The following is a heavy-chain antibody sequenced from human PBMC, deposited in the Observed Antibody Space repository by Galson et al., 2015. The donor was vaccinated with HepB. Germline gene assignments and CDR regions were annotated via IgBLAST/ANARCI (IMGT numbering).Heavy chain of an antibody. D-gene: IGHD4-17*01. CDR2: ISSSSSYI. V-gene: IGHV3-21*01. CDR1: TFIFSTYS. CDR3: ARDIYGDSDWDYGMDV. Sequence: SLRLSCAASTFIFSTYSMNWVRQAPGKGLEWVSSISSSSSYIYYADSVKGRFTISRDNAKNSLYLQMNSLRAEDTAVYYCARDIYGDSDWDYGMDVWGQGTTVTVSS. J-gene: IGHJ6*02.